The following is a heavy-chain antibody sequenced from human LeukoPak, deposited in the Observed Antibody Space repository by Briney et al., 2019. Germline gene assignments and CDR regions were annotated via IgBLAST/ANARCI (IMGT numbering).Heavy chain of an antibody. CDR3: AREPNINVDGVDY. J-gene: IGHJ4*02. V-gene: IGHV5-51*01. D-gene: IGHD2/OR15-2a*01. CDR2: IYPGDSDT. CDR1: GYSLTSYW. Sequence: GESLKISCKGSGYSLTSYWIGWVRQMPGKGLEWMGIIYPGDSDTRYSPSFQGQVTISADKSISTAYLQWSSLKASDTAMYYCAREPNINVDGVDYWGQGTLVTVSS.